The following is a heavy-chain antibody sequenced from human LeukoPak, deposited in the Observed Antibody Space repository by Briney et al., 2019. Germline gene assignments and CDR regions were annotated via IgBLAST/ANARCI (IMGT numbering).Heavy chain of an antibody. D-gene: IGHD3-10*01. CDR3: AKVLLLSGYYGSGSSLDY. Sequence: PGGTLRLSCAASGFTFSNYGMSWVRQAPGKGLEWVSAISGSGDSTYYADSVEGRFTISRDNSQNTLYLQMNSLRAEDTAVYYCAKVLLLSGYYGSGSSLDYWGQGTLVTVSS. V-gene: IGHV3-23*01. CDR1: GFTFSNYG. J-gene: IGHJ4*02. CDR2: ISGSGDST.